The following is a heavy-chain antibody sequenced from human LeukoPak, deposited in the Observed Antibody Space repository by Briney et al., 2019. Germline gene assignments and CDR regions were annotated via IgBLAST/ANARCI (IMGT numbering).Heavy chain of an antibody. J-gene: IGHJ3*02. CDR2: IKSKAEGGTT. Sequence: GGSLRLSCATSGITFINAWMTWVRQAPGKGLEWVGRIKSKAEGGTTDYAAPVKGRFIISRDDSKNTLYLQMNSLKAEDTAIYYCATPSTSDSLWGSPRVGDDAFDIWGQGTMVTVSS. CDR1: GITFINAW. CDR3: ATPSTSDSLWGSPRVGDDAFDI. D-gene: IGHD3-16*01. V-gene: IGHV3-15*01.